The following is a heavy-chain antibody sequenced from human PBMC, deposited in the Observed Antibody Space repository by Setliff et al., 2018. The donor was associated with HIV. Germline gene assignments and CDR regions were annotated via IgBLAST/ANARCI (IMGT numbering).Heavy chain of an antibody. D-gene: IGHD7-27*01. V-gene: IGHV4-59*08. CDR3: ARGSNWQKNDAFDI. Sequence: PSETLSLTCTVSGGSISSYYWTWLRQFPGKGLEWIGFIFYTGSTTYNPSLNSRVTISVDTSKNQFSLKLSSVTAADTAVYYCARGSNWQKNDAFDIWGQGTLVTVSS. CDR1: GGSISSYY. CDR2: IFYTGST. J-gene: IGHJ3*02.